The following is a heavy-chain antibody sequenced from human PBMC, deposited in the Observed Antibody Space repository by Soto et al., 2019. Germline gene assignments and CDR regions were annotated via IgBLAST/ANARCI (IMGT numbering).Heavy chain of an antibody. CDR2: ISYDGSKK. CDR1: GFTFNNYD. Sequence: GGSLRLSCAASGFTFNNYDMHWVRQAPGKGLEWLAVISYDGSKKYYADSVRGRFTISRDTSKNTLWLQMNSPRAEDTAVYYCAKDPERYCVNGICYGFDYWGQGTLVTVSS. V-gene: IGHV3-30*18. D-gene: IGHD2-8*01. J-gene: IGHJ4*02. CDR3: AKDPERYCVNGICYGFDY.